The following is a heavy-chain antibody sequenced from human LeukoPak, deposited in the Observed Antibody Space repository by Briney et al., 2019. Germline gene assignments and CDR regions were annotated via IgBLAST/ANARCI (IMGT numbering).Heavy chain of an antibody. CDR1: GGSISSSNW. J-gene: IGHJ6*03. CDR2: IYHSGST. Sequence: SETLSLTCAVSGGSISSSNWWSWVRQPPGKGLEWIGEIYHSGSTNYNPSLKSRVTISVDKSKNQFSLKLSSVTAADTAVYYCARGITGYDSSGYYPNSRDYYYYMDVWGNGTTVTVSS. CDR3: ARGITGYDSSGYYPNSRDYYYYMDV. V-gene: IGHV4-4*02. D-gene: IGHD3-22*01.